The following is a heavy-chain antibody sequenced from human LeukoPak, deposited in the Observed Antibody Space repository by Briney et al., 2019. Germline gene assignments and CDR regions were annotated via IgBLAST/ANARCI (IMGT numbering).Heavy chain of an antibody. D-gene: IGHD2-2*01. J-gene: IGHJ4*02. Sequence: GASVKVSCKASGYNFIGYYMHWVRQAPGQGLEWMGWINPDSGGTNYAQKFQGRVTMTRDTSISTAYMELSRLRSDDTAVYYCARSYQLPRRYFDFWAQGTLVTVSS. CDR1: GYNFIGYY. V-gene: IGHV1-2*02. CDR2: INPDSGGT. CDR3: ARSYQLPRRYFDF.